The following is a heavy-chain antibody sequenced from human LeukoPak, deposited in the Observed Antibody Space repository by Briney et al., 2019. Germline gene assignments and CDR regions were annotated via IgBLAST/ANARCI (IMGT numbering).Heavy chain of an antibody. J-gene: IGHJ4*02. V-gene: IGHV3-15*01. CDR1: GFTFSNAW. Sequence: GGSLRLSCAASGFTFSNAWMSWVRQAPGKGLEWVGRIKSKTDGGTTDYAAPVKGRFTISRDDSKNTLYLQMNSLKTEDTAVYYCTAEGGATDYFDYWGQGTLVTVSS. CDR3: TAEGGATDYFDY. CDR2: IKSKTDGGTT. D-gene: IGHD1-26*01.